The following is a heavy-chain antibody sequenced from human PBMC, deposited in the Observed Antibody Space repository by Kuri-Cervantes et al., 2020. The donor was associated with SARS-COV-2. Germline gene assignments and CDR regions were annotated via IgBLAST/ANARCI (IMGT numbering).Heavy chain of an antibody. CDR1: GGSISSHY. D-gene: IGHD7-27*01. CDR3: ARILGILDY. V-gene: IGHV4-39*01. J-gene: IGHJ4*02. CDR2: IYYSGST. Sequence: SETLSLTCTVSGGSISSHYWSWIRQPPGKGLEWIGSIYYSGSTYYNPSLKSRVTISVDTSKNQFSLKLSSVTAADTAVYYCARILGILDYWGQGTLVTVSS.